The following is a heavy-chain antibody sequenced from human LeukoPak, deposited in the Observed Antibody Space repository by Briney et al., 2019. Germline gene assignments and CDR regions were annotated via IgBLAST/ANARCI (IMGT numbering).Heavy chain of an antibody. CDR1: GGSIISYY. J-gene: IGHJ3*02. CDR2: IYYSGST. Sequence: SETLSLTCTVSGGSIISYYWSWIRQPPGKALEWIGYIYYSGSTNKNPSLKSRVTISVDTSKKQFSLKLSSVSAADTAVDYCARWSRSDDTFDIWGQGTMVTVSS. CDR3: ARWSRSDDTFDI. V-gene: IGHV4-59*01.